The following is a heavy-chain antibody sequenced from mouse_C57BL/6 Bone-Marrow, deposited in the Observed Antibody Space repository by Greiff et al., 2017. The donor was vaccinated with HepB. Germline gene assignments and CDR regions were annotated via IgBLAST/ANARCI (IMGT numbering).Heavy chain of an antibody. D-gene: IGHD2-5*01. CDR1: GFNIKDDY. Sequence: VQLQQSGAELVRPGASVKLSCTASGFNIKDDYMHWVKQRPEQGLEWIGWIDPENGDTEYASKFQGKATITADTSSNTAYLQLSSLTSEDTAVYYWTAPSYYSNFYYAMDYCCQGTSVTVSS. CDR3: TAPSYYSNFYYAMDY. V-gene: IGHV14-4*01. CDR2: IDPENGDT. J-gene: IGHJ4*01.